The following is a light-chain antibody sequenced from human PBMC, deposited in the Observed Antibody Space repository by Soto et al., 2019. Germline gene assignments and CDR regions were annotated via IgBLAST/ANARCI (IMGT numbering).Light chain of an antibody. Sequence: QSALTQPRSVSGSPGQSVTISCTGTSSDVGEYDYVSWYQQHPGKAPKLMIFDVSERPSGVPDRFSGSKTGNTASLTISGLQAEDEADYYCCSYAGSPYVFGTGTKVT. V-gene: IGLV2-11*01. J-gene: IGLJ1*01. CDR2: DVS. CDR3: CSYAGSPYV. CDR1: SSDVGEYDY.